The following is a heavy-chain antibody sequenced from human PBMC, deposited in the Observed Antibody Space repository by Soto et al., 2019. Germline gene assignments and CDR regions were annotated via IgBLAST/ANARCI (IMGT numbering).Heavy chain of an antibody. Sequence: EVQLLESGGGWVQPGGSLRLSCAASGFTFSSYSMNWVRQAPGKGLEWVASVGGGGDNTFYADSVQGRFTISRDDSQKPRYLQMTRLRAEDTAVYFCAKRDSGSGRSPPLINYWCQPTLVTVSS. CDR2: VGGGGDNT. J-gene: IGHJ4*02. V-gene: IGHV3-23*01. CDR3: AKRDSGSGRSPPLINY. CDR1: GFTFSSYS. D-gene: IGHD3-10*01.